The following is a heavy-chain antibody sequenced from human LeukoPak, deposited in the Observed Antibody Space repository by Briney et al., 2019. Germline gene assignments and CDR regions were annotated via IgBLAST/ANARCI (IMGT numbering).Heavy chain of an antibody. Sequence: GESLKISCKGSDYSFTSYWIGWVRQMPGKGLEWMGIIFPGDSDTRYSPSFQGQVTISVDKSISTAYLQWSSLKASDTAIYYCARREVYCISTSCYVSFDYWGQGTLVTVSS. CDR2: IFPGDSDT. CDR3: ARREVYCISTSCYVSFDY. CDR1: DYSFTSYW. V-gene: IGHV5-51*01. D-gene: IGHD2-2*01. J-gene: IGHJ4*02.